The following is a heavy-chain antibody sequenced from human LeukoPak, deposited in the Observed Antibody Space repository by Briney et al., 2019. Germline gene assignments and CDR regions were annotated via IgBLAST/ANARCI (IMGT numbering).Heavy chain of an antibody. J-gene: IGHJ6*03. CDR2: IWYDGSNK. CDR3: ARAPPLYYYYMDV. CDR1: GFTFSSYG. Sequence: GRSLRLSCAASGFTFSSYGMHWVRQAPGKGLEWVAVIWYDGSNKYYADSVKGRFTISRDNAKNSLYLQMNSLRAEDTAVYYCARAPPLYYYYMDVWGKGTTVTVSS. V-gene: IGHV3-33*01.